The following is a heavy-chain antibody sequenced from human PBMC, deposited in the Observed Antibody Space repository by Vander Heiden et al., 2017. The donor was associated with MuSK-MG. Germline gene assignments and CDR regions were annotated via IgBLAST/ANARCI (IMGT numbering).Heavy chain of an antibody. Sequence: LSCAASGFTFSSYAMHWVRQAPGKGLEWVAVISYDGSNKYYADSVKGRFTISRDNSKNTLYLQMNSLRAEDTAVYYCARENYYYYMDVWGKGTTVTVSS. V-gene: IGHV3-30*04. J-gene: IGHJ6*03. CDR2: ISYDGSNK. CDR3: ARENYYYYMDV. CDR1: GFTFSSYA.